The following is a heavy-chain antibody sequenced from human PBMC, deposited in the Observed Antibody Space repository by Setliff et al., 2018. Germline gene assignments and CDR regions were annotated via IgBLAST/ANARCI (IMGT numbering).Heavy chain of an antibody. CDR3: ARTSTGRYFDL. J-gene: IGHJ2*01. CDR2: IYYSGTT. CDR1: DFSVGSVYY. V-gene: IGHV4-38-2*01. Sequence: PSETLSLTCAVSDFSVGSVYYWGWIQQPPGRGLEWIANIYYSGTTHYSPSFESRVTMSVDTSKNQFSLNLSSVTAADTALYYCARTSTGRYFDLWGRGTLVTVPQ. D-gene: IGHD2-2*01.